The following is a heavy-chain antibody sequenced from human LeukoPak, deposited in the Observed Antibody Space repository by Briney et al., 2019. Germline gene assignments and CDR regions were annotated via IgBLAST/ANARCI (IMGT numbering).Heavy chain of an antibody. CDR2: IYYSGST. J-gene: IGHJ5*02. CDR1: GGSISSSSYY. CDR3: ARHEQWQEHQNWFYP. V-gene: IGHV4-39*01. D-gene: IGHD6-19*01. Sequence: PSETLSLTCTVYGGSISSSSYYWGWIRQPPGKGLEWIGSIYYSGSTYYNPSLKSRVTISVDTSKNQFSLKLSSVTAADTAVYYCARHEQWQEHQNWFYPWGQGTLVAVSS.